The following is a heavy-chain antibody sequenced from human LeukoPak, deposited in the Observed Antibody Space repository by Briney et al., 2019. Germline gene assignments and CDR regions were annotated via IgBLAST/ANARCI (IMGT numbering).Heavy chain of an antibody. J-gene: IGHJ4*02. V-gene: IGHV4-38-2*02. CDR2: IYHSGST. D-gene: IGHD3-22*01. CDR1: GYSISSGYY. Sequence: PSETLSLTCTVSGYSISSGYYWGWIRQPPGKGLEWIGSIYHSGSTYYNPSLKSRVTISVDTSKNQFSLKLSSVTAADTAVYYCARAPPSYDSSGYHWGQGTLVTVSS. CDR3: ARAPPSYDSSGYH.